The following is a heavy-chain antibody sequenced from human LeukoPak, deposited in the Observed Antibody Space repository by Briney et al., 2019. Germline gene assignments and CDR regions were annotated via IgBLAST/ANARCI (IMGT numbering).Heavy chain of an antibody. CDR1: GASISDYY. V-gene: IGHV4-59*12. CDR2: FHSSGTS. D-gene: IGHD6-19*01. J-gene: IGHJ3*02. CDR3: ASGYSGWYDAFDI. Sequence: SETLSLTCTVSGASISDYYRGWIRQPPGKGLEWIGYFHSSGTSTYNPSLKSRVTISVDKSKNQFSLKLSSVTAADTAVYYCASGYSGWYDAFDIWGQGTMVTVSS.